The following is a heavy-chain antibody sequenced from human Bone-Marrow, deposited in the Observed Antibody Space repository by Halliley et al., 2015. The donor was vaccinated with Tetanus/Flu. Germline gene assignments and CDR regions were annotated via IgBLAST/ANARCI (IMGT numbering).Heavy chain of an antibody. J-gene: IGHJ4*02. V-gene: IGHV6-1*01. D-gene: IGHD2-15*01. Sequence: GLVKPSQTLSLTCAISGDSVSSYSAAWNWIRQSPSRGLEWLERTYSRSKWYTDYAVSVKSRMTINPDTSKNQFSLQLNSVTPEDTAVYYCARELRARGRGGSPTWYFDYWGQGTLVTVSS. CDR2: TYSRSKWYT. CDR1: GDSVSSYSAA. CDR3: ARELRARGRGGSPTWYFDY.